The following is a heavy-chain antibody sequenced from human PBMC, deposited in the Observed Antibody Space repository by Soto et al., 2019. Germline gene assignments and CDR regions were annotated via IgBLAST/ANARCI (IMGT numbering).Heavy chain of an antibody. D-gene: IGHD3-3*01. CDR2: INHSGST. CDR1: GGSFSGYY. CDR3: ARAWYYDFWSGLNDGYYYGMDV. V-gene: IGHV4-34*01. Sequence: SETLSLTCAVYGGSFSGYYWSWIRQPPGKGLEWIGEINHSGSTNYNPSLKSRVTISVDTSKNQFSLKLSSVTAADTAVYYCARAWYYDFWSGLNDGYYYGMDVWGQGTTVT. J-gene: IGHJ6*02.